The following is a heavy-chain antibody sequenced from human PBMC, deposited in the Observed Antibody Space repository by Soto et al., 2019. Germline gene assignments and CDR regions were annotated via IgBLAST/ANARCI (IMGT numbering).Heavy chain of an antibody. J-gene: IGHJ4*02. CDR2: ISNSGSST. V-gene: IGHV3-23*01. D-gene: IGHD6-19*01. CDR1: GFTFSRYA. Sequence: EVQLLESGGGLVQPGGSLRLSCAASGFTFSRYAMSWVRQAPGKGLEWVSGISNSGSSTYYADSVKGRSTISRDNPKNTRYVQMNSLRAEDTAVYYGAKDSGSGYPFDYWGQGTLVTVS. CDR3: AKDSGSGYPFDY.